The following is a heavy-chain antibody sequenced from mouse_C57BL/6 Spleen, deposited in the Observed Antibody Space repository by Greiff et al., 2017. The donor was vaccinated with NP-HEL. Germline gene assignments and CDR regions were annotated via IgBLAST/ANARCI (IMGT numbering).Heavy chain of an antibody. CDR1: GFNIKDDY. CDR3: TTFYGSSYKAY. Sequence: VHVKQSGAELVRPGASVKLSCTASGFNIKDDYMHWVKQRPEQGLEWIGWIDPENGDTEYASKFQGKATITADTSSNTAYLQLSSLTSEDTAVYYCTTFYGSSYKAYWGQGTLVTVSA. D-gene: IGHD1-1*01. CDR2: IDPENGDT. V-gene: IGHV14-4*01. J-gene: IGHJ3*01.